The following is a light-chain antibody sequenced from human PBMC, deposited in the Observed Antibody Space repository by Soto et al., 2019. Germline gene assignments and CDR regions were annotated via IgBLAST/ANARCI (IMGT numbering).Light chain of an antibody. CDR1: SSDVGAYNY. CDR3: SSYISSSTFVV. Sequence: QSALTQPVSVSGSPGQSITISCTGTSSDVGAYNYVSWYQQHPGKAPKLMIYEVSNRPSGVSNRFSGSKSGNTASLTISGLQAEDEADYYCSSYISSSTFVVFGGGTKLTVL. CDR2: EVS. V-gene: IGLV2-14*01. J-gene: IGLJ2*01.